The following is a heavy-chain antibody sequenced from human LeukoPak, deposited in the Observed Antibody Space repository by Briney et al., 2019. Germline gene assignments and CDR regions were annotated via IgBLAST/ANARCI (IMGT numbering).Heavy chain of an antibody. V-gene: IGHV1-8*03. CDR1: GYTFTSYD. D-gene: IGHD3-9*01. J-gene: IGHJ6*03. Sequence: GASVKVSCKASGYTFTSYDINWVRQATGQGLEWMGWMNPNSGNTGYAQKFQGRVTITRNTSISTAYMELSSLRSEDTAVYYCARHHSIRYFDWLSEGPPYYYYMDVWGKGTTVAVSS. CDR2: MNPNSGNT. CDR3: ARHHSIRYFDWLSEGPPYYYYMDV.